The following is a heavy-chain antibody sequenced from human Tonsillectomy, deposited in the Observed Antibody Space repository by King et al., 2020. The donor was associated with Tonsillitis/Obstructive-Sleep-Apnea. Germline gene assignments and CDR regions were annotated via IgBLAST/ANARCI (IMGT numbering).Heavy chain of an antibody. CDR3: ARGSGELHYYYYYYVMDV. CDR1: GFTFSSYA. CDR2: ISYDGSNK. V-gene: IGHV3-30*04. J-gene: IGHJ6*02. Sequence: VQLVESGGGVVQPGRSLRLSCAASGFTFSSYAMHWVRQAPGKGLEWVAVISYDGSNKYYADSVKGRFTISRDNSKNTLYLQMNSQRAEDTAVYYCARGSGELHYYYYYYVMDVWGQGTTVTVSS. D-gene: IGHD3-10*01.